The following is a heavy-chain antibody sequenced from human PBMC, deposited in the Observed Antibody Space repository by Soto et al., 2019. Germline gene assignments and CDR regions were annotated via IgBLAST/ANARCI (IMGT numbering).Heavy chain of an antibody. Sequence: SETLSLTCTVSGGSISSYYWIWLRKPPGKGLEWIGYVYYRGSTNYNPSLKSRVTMTRDTSISTAYMELSRLRSDDTAVYYCARDREVRGVIYNYYYGMDVWGQGTTVTVSS. J-gene: IGHJ6*02. CDR1: GGSISSYY. CDR2: VYYRGST. D-gene: IGHD3-10*01. CDR3: ARDREVRGVIYNYYYGMDV. V-gene: IGHV4-59*01.